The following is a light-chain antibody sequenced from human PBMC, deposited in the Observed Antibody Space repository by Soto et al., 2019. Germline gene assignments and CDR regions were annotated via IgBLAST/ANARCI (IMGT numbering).Light chain of an antibody. Sequence: QSALTQPASVSGSPGQSITISCTGTSSDVGGYNSVSWYQHHPGKAPKLMIFDVSDRPSGVSSRFSGSKSGNTASLTISGLQAEDEADYYCSSYTTSRTPHYVFGPGTKLTVL. CDR2: DVS. J-gene: IGLJ1*01. V-gene: IGLV2-14*03. CDR3: SSYTTSRTPHYV. CDR1: SSDVGGYNS.